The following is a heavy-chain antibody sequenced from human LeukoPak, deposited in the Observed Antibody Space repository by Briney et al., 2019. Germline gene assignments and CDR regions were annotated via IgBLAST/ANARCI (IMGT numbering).Heavy chain of an antibody. V-gene: IGHV3-9*01. CDR1: GFTFDDYA. D-gene: IGHD5/OR15-5a*01. J-gene: IGHJ5*02. CDR3: AKAPSVLGWFDP. Sequence: GRSLRLSCAASGFTFDDYAMHWVRQAPGKGLEWVSGISWNSDSIGYADSVKGRFTISRDNAKNSLYLQMNSLRAEDTALYYCAKAPSVLGWFDPWGQGTLVTVSS. CDR2: ISWNSDSI.